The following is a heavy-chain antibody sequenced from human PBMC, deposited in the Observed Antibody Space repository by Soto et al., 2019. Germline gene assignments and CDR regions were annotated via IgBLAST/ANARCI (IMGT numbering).Heavy chain of an antibody. Sequence: QLQLQESGPGLVKASETLSLTCTVSGGPIDSSSYYWDWIRQPPGKGLEWIGSLHYRVNTYYNPSLKNRVTIPIDTSKHQFSLRLSSVTATDTAVYYCARRGTITVAVDYWGQGTLLTVSS. CDR1: GGPIDSSSYY. CDR2: LHYRVNT. V-gene: IGHV4-39*01. J-gene: IGHJ4*02. CDR3: ARRGTITVAVDY. D-gene: IGHD6-19*01.